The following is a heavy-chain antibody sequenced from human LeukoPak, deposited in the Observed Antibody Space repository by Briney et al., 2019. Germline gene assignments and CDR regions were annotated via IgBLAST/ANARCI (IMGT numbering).Heavy chain of an antibody. CDR1: GDSLSSNSAA. D-gene: IGHD6-19*01. Sequence: SQTLSLTCAISGDSLSSNSAAWNWIRQSPSRGLEWLGRTYYSSKWYNGYAVSVKSRITINPDTSKNQFSLQLNSVTPEDTALYYCARGAVAVRNAFDIWGQGTMVTVSS. V-gene: IGHV6-1*01. J-gene: IGHJ3*02. CDR3: ARGAVAVRNAFDI. CDR2: TYYSSKWYN.